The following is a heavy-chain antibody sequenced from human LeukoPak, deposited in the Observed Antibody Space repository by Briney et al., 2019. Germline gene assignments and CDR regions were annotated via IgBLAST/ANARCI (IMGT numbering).Heavy chain of an antibody. CDR1: GFTFSSYG. V-gene: IGHV3-30*18. J-gene: IGHJ4*02. D-gene: IGHD3-10*01. CDR2: ISYDGSNK. Sequence: GRSLRLSCAASGFTFSSYGMHWGRQAPGKGLEWVAVISYDGSNKYYADSVKGRFTISRDNSKNTLYLQMNSLRAEDTAVYYCAKDTYYYGSGSYNYWGQGTLVTVSS. CDR3: AKDTYYYGSGSYNY.